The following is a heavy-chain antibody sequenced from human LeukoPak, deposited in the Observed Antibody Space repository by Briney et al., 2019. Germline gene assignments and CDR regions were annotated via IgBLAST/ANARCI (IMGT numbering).Heavy chain of an antibody. CDR2: INHSGST. CDR1: GGSFSGYY. J-gene: IGHJ4*02. CDR3: ARGLAWDYPGY. V-gene: IGHV4-34*01. Sequence: SETLSLTCVVYGGSFSGYYWSWIRQPPGKGLEWIGEINHSGSTNYNPSLKSRVTISVDTSKNQFSLKLSSVTAADTAVYYCARGLAWDYPGYWGQGTLVTVSS. D-gene: IGHD4/OR15-4a*01.